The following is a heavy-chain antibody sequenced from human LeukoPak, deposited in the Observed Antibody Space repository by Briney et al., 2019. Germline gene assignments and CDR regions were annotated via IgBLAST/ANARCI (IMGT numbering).Heavy chain of an antibody. D-gene: IGHD1-26*01. V-gene: IGHV1-58*02. CDR1: GFTFTSYA. CDR3: AARGSSGSYYDFDY. J-gene: IGHJ4*02. Sequence: SVKVSCKASGFTFTSYAMQWVRQARGQRLEWIGWIVVGSGNTNYAQKFQERVTITRDMSTSTAYMELSSLRSEDTAVYYCAARGSSGSYYDFDYWGQGTLVTVSS. CDR2: IVVGSGNT.